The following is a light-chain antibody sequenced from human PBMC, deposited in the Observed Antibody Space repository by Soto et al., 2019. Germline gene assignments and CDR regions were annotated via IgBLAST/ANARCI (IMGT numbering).Light chain of an antibody. Sequence: QSVLTQPPSVSAAPGQRVTISCTGSSSNIGAGYDVHWYQQLPGTAPKFLIYGNSNRPSGVPDRFSGSKSGTSASLAITGLQAEDEADYYCQSYDSSLSGWVFGGGTQLTVL. CDR1: SSNIGAGYD. CDR2: GNS. CDR3: QSYDSSLSGWV. J-gene: IGLJ7*01. V-gene: IGLV1-40*01.